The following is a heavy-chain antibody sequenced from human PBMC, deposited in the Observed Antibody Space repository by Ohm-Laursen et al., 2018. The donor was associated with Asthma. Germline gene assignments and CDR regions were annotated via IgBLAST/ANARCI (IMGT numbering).Heavy chain of an antibody. CDR1: GFTFSRYG. D-gene: IGHD2-2*01. V-gene: IGHV3-33*01. CDR2: IWYDGSNK. J-gene: IGHJ4*02. CDR3: ARDSYCSSTSCYAGGLDY. Sequence: SLRLSCTAPGFTFSRYGMHWVRQAPGKGLEWVAVIWYDGSNKYYADSVKGRFTISRDNSKNTLYLQMNSLRAEDTAVYYCARDSYCSSTSCYAGGLDYWGQGTLVTVSS.